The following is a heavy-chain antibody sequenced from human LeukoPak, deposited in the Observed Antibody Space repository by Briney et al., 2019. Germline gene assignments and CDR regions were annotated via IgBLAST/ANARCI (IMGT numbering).Heavy chain of an antibody. CDR3: ASLYSSSWYFDAFDI. V-gene: IGHV5-51*01. CDR2: IYPGDSDT. CDR1: GYSFTSYW. Sequence: GESLKISCKGSGYSFTSYWIGWVRQVPGKGLEWMGIIYPGDSDTRYSPSFQGQVTISADKSISTAYLQWSSLKASDTAMYYCASLYSSSWYFDAFDIWGQGTMVTVSS. D-gene: IGHD6-13*01. J-gene: IGHJ3*02.